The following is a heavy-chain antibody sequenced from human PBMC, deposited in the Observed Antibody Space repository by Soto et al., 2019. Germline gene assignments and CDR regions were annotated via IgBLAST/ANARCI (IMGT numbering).Heavy chain of an antibody. V-gene: IGHV3-23*01. D-gene: IGHD3-22*01. J-gene: IGHJ4*02. CDR2: ISGSGGST. CDR1: GFTFSSYA. Sequence: EVQLLESGGGLVQPGGSLRLSCAASGFTFSSYAMSWVRQAPGKGLEWVSAISGSGGSTYYADSVKGRFTISRDNSKNTLYLQMNSLRAEDTGVYYCAKFVPPTYYYDSSGYYGYWGQGTLVTVSS. CDR3: AKFVPPTYYYDSSGYYGY.